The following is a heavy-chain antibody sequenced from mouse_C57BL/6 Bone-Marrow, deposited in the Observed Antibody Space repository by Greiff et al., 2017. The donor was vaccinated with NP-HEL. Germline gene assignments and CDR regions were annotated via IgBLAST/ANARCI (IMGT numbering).Heavy chain of an antibody. Sequence: EVQVVESGGDLVKPGGSLKLSCAASGFTFSSYGMSWVRQTPDKRLEWVATISSGGSYTYYPDSVKGRFTISRDNAKNTLYLQMSSLKSEDTAMYYCARALSITTVVATEAYWGQGTLVTVSA. V-gene: IGHV5-6*01. CDR1: GFTFSSYG. CDR2: ISSGGSYT. J-gene: IGHJ3*01. CDR3: ARALSITTVVATEAY. D-gene: IGHD1-1*01.